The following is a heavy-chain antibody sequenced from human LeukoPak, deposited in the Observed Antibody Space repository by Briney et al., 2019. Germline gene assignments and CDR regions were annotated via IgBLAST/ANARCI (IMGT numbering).Heavy chain of an antibody. CDR3: ARDRDGGPPI. CDR2: IYSSGST. CDR1: GDSISSYY. J-gene: IGHJ3*02. Sequence: SETLSLTCTVSGDSISSYYWSWIRQPAGKGLEWIGRIYSSGSTKHSPSLKSRVTMSVDTSKNQFSLKLSSVTAADTAVYYCARDRDGGPPIWGQGTMVTVSS. D-gene: IGHD4-23*01. V-gene: IGHV4-4*07.